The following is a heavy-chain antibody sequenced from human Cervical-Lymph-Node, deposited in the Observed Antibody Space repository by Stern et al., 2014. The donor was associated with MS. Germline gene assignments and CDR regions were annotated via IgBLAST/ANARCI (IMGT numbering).Heavy chain of an antibody. CDR3: ALSSETSDRWYSLGYDL. CDR2: IFPVCGTP. D-gene: IGHD6-13*01. V-gene: IGHV1-69*01. CDR1: GGTFSRFP. Sequence: QLVQSGAEVTKPGSSLKVSCKASGGTFSRFPSSWVRQAPGQGLEWIARIFPVCGTPTCAQECRGRFTIAADVSTSTVYMELSSLRSDDTAVYYCALSSETSDRWYSLGYDLWGQGTLVTVSS. J-gene: IGHJ5*02.